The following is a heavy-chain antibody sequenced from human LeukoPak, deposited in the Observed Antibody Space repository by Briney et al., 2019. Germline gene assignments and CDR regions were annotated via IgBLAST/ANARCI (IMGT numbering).Heavy chain of an antibody. Sequence: GGSLRLSCAASGFTFSDYYMSWIRQAPGKGLEWVSAISGSGGSTYYADSVKGRFTISRDNSKNTLYLQMNSLRAEDTAVYYCAKAGLGFRLYYFDYWGQGTLVTVSS. CDR3: AKAGLGFRLYYFDY. V-gene: IGHV3-23*01. J-gene: IGHJ4*02. CDR2: ISGSGGST. D-gene: IGHD1-14*01. CDR1: GFTFSDYY.